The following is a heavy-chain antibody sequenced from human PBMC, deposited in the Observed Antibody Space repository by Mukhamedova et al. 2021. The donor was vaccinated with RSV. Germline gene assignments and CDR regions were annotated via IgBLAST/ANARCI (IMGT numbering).Heavy chain of an antibody. V-gene: IGHV3-64D*06. CDR3: VKVEGITIFGVVIPGGMDV. D-gene: IGHD3-3*01. CDR2: ISSNVRST. J-gene: IGHJ6*02. Sequence: GKGLDYVSAISSNVRSTYYVDSVKDRFTISRDNSKNTMYLQRSSLRAEDMAVYYCVKVEGITIFGVVIPGGMDVWGQGTTVTVSS.